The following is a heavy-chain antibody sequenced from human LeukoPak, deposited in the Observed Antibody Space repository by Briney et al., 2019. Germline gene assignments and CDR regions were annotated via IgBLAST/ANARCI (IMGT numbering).Heavy chain of an antibody. J-gene: IGHJ5*02. CDR2: IYYSGST. V-gene: IGHV4-59*08. D-gene: IGHD6-13*01. CDR1: GGSISSYY. Sequence: SETLSLTCTVSGGSISSYYWSWIRQPPGKGLEWIGYIYYSGSTNYNPSLKSRVTISVDTSKNQFSLKLSSVTAADTAVYYCARQRRIAAANWLDPWGQGTLVTVSS. CDR3: ARQRRIAAANWLDP.